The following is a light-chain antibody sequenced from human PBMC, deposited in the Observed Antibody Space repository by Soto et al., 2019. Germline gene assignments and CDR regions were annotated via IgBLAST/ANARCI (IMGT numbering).Light chain of an antibody. CDR2: EVN. V-gene: IGLV2-8*01. CDR3: SSYAGSNNLRM. CDR1: SSDVGGYDY. Sequence: QSVLTQHPSASGSPGQSVTISCAGTSSDVGGYDYVSWYQQHPGKAPKLIIYEVNKRPSGVPDRFSGSKSANTDSLTVSGLKAEDEADYYCSSYAGSNNLRMFGVGTKVTVL. J-gene: IGLJ3*02.